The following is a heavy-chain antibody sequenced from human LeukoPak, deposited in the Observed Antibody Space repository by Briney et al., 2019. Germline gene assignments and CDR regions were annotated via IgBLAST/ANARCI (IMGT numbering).Heavy chain of an antibody. CDR3: ARGGKHHTNGYSSSFAPAR. Sequence: PGGSLRLSCAASGFTFSDYAMTWVRQAPGKGLEWVATISGSGVMTYYADSVKGRFTVSGDNSKNTLYLQMSSLRSEDTAVYYCARGGKHHTNGYSSSFAPARWGQGTLVTVSS. CDR2: ISGSGVMT. J-gene: IGHJ4*02. CDR1: GFTFSDYA. V-gene: IGHV3-23*01. D-gene: IGHD6-13*01.